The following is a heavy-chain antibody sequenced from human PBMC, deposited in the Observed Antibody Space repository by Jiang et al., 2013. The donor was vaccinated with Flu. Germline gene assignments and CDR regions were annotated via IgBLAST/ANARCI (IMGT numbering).Heavy chain of an antibody. J-gene: IGHJ4*02. V-gene: IGHV1-69*01. CDR2: IIPIFGIA. Sequence: EVKKSGSSVKVSCKASGGTFSSYAISWVRQAPGQGLEWMGGIIPIFGIANYAQKFQGRVTITADESTSTAYMELSSLRSEDTAVYYCARDPPTAMEPKGEDYWGQGTLVTVSS. D-gene: IGHD5-18*01. CDR1: GGTFSSYA. CDR3: ARDPPTAMEPKGEDY.